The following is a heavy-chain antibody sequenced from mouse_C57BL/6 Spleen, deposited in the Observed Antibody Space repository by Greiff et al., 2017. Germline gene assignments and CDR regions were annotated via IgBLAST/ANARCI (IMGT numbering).Heavy chain of an antibody. Sequence: QLQQPGGEPVKPGGSGKLFCQGSGDTFTREWVHWVKQRPGRGPEWIGRSDPNRGGTKYNEKFKSKATLTVDKPSSTAYMQLSSLTSEDSAVYYCARGRNRGPDYWGQGTTLTVSS. J-gene: IGHJ2*01. CDR1: GDTFTREW. CDR2: SDPNRGGT. CDR3: ARGRNRGPDY. D-gene: IGHD2-14*01. V-gene: IGHV1-72*01.